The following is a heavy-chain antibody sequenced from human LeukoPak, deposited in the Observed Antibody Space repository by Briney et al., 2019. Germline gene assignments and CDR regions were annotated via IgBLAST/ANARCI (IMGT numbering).Heavy chain of an antibody. J-gene: IGHJ4*02. D-gene: IGHD1-26*01. V-gene: IGHV4-39*01. CDR1: GGSISSSSYY. Sequence: SETLSLTCTVSGGSISSSSYYWAWIRQPPGKGLEWIGSIYYSGSTYYNPSLKSRVSIFVDTSKNQFSLKLSSVTAADTAVYFCARHLYSGSTYFDCWGQGTLVTVSS. CDR3: ARHLYSGSTYFDC. CDR2: IYYSGST.